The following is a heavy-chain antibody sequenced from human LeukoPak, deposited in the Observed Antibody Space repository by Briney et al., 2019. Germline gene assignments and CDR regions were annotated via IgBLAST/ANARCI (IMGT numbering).Heavy chain of an antibody. J-gene: IGHJ3*02. CDR2: INPNRGGT. D-gene: IGHD3-16*01. V-gene: IGHV1-2*06. Sequence: ASVKVSCKASGYTFTGYYMHWVRQAPGQGLEWMGRINPNRGGTNYAQKIQGRVTMTRDTSISTAYMELSRLRSDDTAVYYCASVATWEGYGAFDIWGQGTMVTVSS. CDR1: GYTFTGYY. CDR3: ASVATWEGYGAFDI.